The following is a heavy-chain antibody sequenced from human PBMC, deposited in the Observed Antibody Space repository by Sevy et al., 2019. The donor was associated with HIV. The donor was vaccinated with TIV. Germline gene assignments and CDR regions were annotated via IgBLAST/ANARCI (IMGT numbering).Heavy chain of an antibody. CDR2: ISKDGNNK. J-gene: IGHJ4*02. Sequence: GESLKISCAASGFNFSPYAIHWVRQAPGKGLEWVAVISKDGNNKEYADSVKGRFTISRDNSKNTLYLQMNSLRAEDTAVYYCAREGDQQLGPFGYWGQGTLVTVSS. CDR1: GFNFSPYA. V-gene: IGHV3-30*04. D-gene: IGHD6-13*01. CDR3: AREGDQQLGPFGY.